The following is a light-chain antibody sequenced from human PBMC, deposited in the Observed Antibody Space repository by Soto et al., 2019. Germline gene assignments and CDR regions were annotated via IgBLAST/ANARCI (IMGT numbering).Light chain of an antibody. Sequence: EIVLTQSPGTLSLSPGERATLSCRASQSVSSRSLAWYQQKPGQAPRLLISGASSRAADIPARFSGSGSGTDFTLTISSLEPEDFAVYYCQQRSTSFGQGTRLEIK. V-gene: IGKV3D-20*02. CDR1: QSVSSRS. J-gene: IGKJ5*01. CDR2: GAS. CDR3: QQRSTS.